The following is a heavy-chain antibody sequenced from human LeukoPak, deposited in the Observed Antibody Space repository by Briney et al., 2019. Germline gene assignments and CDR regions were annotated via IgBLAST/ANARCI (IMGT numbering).Heavy chain of an antibody. CDR3: ARELVYAYGGFDP. Sequence: GSLRLSCAASGFTFSSYAMSWVRQAPGKGLEWIGEIYHSGSTNYNPSLKSRVTISVDKSKNQFSLKLSSVTAADTAVYYCARELVYAYGGFDPWGQGTLVTVSS. J-gene: IGHJ5*02. CDR2: IYHSGST. CDR1: GFTFSSYAM. V-gene: IGHV4-4*02. D-gene: IGHD2-8*01.